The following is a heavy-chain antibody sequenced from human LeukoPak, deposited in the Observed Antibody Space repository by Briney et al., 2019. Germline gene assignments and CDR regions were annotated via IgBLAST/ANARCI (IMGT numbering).Heavy chain of an antibody. Sequence: GGSLRLSCAASGFTFNSYWMSWVRQAPGKGLEWVANIKQDGSEKYYVDSVKGRFTISRDNAKNSLYLQMNSLRAEDTAVYYCAREHYDFWSGYHHYFDYWGQGTLVTVSS. D-gene: IGHD3-3*01. CDR2: IKQDGSEK. V-gene: IGHV3-7*01. J-gene: IGHJ4*02. CDR3: AREHYDFWSGYHHYFDY. CDR1: GFTFNSYW.